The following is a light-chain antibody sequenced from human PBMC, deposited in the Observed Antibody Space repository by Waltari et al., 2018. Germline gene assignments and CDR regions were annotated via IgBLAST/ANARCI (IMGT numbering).Light chain of an antibody. CDR2: DVV. J-gene: IGLJ2*01. CDR3: SSYASSK. CDR1: SSDIGGHNY. Sequence: QSALTQPASVSGSPGQTITIYCTGTSSDIGGHNYVSWYQQHPGKAPKLMIYDVVKRPSGVSNRFSGSKSGNTASLTISGLQAEDDAIYYCSSYASSKFGGGTKLTVL. V-gene: IGLV2-14*01.